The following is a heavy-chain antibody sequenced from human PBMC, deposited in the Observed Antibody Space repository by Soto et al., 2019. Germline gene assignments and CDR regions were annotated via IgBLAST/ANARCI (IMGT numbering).Heavy chain of an antibody. CDR1: GFTFSSYW. J-gene: IGHJ4*02. CDR3: AVAVAGPTAIGY. V-gene: IGHV3-74*01. CDR2: INSDGSST. D-gene: IGHD6-19*01. Sequence: EVQLVESGGGLVQTGGSLRLSCAASGFTFSSYWMHWVRQAPGKGLVCVSRINSDGSSTSYADSVKGRFTISRDNAKNTLYLQMTSLRAEDTAVYYCAVAVAGPTAIGYWGQGTLVTVSS.